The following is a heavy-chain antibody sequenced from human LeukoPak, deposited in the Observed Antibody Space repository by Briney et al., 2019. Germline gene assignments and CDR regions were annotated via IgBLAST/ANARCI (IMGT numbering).Heavy chain of an antibody. V-gene: IGHV1-8*02. CDR2: MNPNNGNT. J-gene: IGHJ5*02. D-gene: IGHD3-10*01. CDR1: GYSFTSYW. Sequence: GESLKISCKGSGYSFTSYWISWVRQASGQGLEWMGWMNPNNGNTGYAQKFQGRVTMTRDTSISTAYMELRGLRSDDTAVYYCVRDGEGVAISVNYWFDPWGQGTLVTVSS. CDR3: VRDGEGVAISVNYWFDP.